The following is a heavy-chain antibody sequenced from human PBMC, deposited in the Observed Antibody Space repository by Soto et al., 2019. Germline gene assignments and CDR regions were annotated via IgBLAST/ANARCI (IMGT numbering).Heavy chain of an antibody. CDR1: GGSISRGGYY. V-gene: IGHV4-61*08. CDR3: ARRYGSAFDI. CDR2: IYYSVST. D-gene: IGHD4-17*01. Sequence: PSETLSLTCTVSGGSISRGGYYWSWIRQLPGKGLEWIGYIYYSVSTNYNPSLKSRVTISVDTSKNQFSLKLSSVTAADTAVYYCARRYGSAFDIWGQGTMVTVSS. J-gene: IGHJ3*02.